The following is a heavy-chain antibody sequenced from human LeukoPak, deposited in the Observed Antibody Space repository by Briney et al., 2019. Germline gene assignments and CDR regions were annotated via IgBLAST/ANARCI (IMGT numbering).Heavy chain of an antibody. CDR1: GYTFTGYY. CDR2: INPNSGGT. D-gene: IGHD5-12*01. CDR3: ARHTRPGYSGYENAFDI. J-gene: IGHJ3*02. V-gene: IGHV1-2*02. Sequence: ASVKVSCKPSGYTFTGYYMHWVRQAPGQGLEWMGWINPNSGGTNYAQKFRGRVTMTRDPSISTAYMELSRLRSDDTAVYYCARHTRPGYSGYENAFDIWGQGNMVTVSS.